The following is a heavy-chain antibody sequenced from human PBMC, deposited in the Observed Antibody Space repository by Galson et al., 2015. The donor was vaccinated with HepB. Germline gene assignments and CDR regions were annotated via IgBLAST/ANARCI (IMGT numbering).Heavy chain of an antibody. D-gene: IGHD6-19*01. CDR1: GDSVSSNSAA. J-gene: IGHJ3*02. Sequence: CAISGDSVSSNSAAWNWIRQSPSRGLEWLGRTYYRSKWYNDYAVSVKSRVTINPDTSKNQFSLQLNSVTPEDTAVYYCAKGEAVAGRGAFDIWGHGTMVTVSS. CDR3: AKGEAVAGRGAFDI. V-gene: IGHV6-1*01. CDR2: TYYRSKWYN.